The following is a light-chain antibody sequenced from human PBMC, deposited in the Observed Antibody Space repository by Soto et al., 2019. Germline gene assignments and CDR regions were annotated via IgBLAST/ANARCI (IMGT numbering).Light chain of an antibody. CDR1: SGHSSYI. Sequence: QSVLTQSSSASASLGSSVKLTCTLSSGHSSYIIAWHQQQPGKAPRYLMKLEGSGNYNKESGVPDRFSGSSSGADRYLTISNLQSEDEADYYCETWGTNTHVVFGGGTKLTVL. CDR3: ETWGTNTHVV. J-gene: IGLJ2*01. V-gene: IGLV4-60*03. CDR2: LEGSGNY.